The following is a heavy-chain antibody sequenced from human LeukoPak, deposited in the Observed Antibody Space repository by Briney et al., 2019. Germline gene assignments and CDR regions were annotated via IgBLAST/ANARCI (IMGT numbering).Heavy chain of an antibody. J-gene: IGHJ4*02. D-gene: IGHD1-26*01. CDR3: ANAWEPPFDY. CDR1: GFTFSSYG. V-gene: IGHV3-30*18. Sequence: GGSLRLSCAASGFTFSSYGMHWVRQAPGKGLEWVAVISYDGSNKYYADSAKGRFTISRDNSKNTLYLQMNSLRAEDTAVYYCANAWEPPFDYWGQGTLVTVSS. CDR2: ISYDGSNK.